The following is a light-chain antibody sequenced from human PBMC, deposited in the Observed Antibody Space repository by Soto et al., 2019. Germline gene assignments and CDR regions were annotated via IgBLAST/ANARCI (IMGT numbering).Light chain of an antibody. CDR1: SNDVGGYNY. CDR2: DVR. V-gene: IGLV2-14*03. J-gene: IGLJ1*01. Sequence: LTQPASVSGSPGQSITISCTGTSNDVGGYNYVSWYQQHPDTAPKLIIYDVRYRPSGVSNRFSGSKSGNTASLTISGLQAEDEADYYCSAYTSSSTPYVFGSGTKVTVL. CDR3: SAYTSSSTPYV.